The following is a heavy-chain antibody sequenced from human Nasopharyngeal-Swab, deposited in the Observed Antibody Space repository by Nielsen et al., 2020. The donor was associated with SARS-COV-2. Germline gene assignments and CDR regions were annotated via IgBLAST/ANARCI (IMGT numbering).Heavy chain of an antibody. J-gene: IGHJ4*02. V-gene: IGHV1-2*06. CDR2: INPNSGGT. Sequence: ASVKVSCKASGYTFTGYYMHWVRQAPGQGLEWMGRINPNSGGTNYAQKFQGRVTMTEDTSTDTAYMELSSLRSEDTAVYYCATGSGYSYGYRSFVDYWGQGTLVTVSS. CDR3: ATGSGYSYGYRSFVDY. D-gene: IGHD5-18*01. CDR1: GYTFTGYY.